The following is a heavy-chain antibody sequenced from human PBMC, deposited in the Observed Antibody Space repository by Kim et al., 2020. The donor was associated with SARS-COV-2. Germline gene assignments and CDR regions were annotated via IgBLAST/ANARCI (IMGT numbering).Heavy chain of an antibody. D-gene: IGHD3-9*01. Sequence: VKGRFTISRENAKNSLYLQMNSLRAGDTAVYYCARSPSLTGYYVAYYFDYWGQGTLVTVSS. CDR3: ARSPSLTGYYVAYYFDY. J-gene: IGHJ4*02. V-gene: IGHV3-13*01.